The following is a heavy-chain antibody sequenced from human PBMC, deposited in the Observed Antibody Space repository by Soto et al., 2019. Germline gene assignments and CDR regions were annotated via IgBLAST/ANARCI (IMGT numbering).Heavy chain of an antibody. CDR1: GFTFSSYA. J-gene: IGHJ6*02. CDR3: AKDDFWSGYLYGMDV. D-gene: IGHD3-3*01. Sequence: PGGSLGLSCAASGFTFSSYAMSWVRQAPGKGLEWVSAISGSGGSTYYADSVKGRFTISRDNSKNTLYLQMNSLRAEDTAVYYCAKDDFWSGYLYGMDVWGQGTTVTVSS. V-gene: IGHV3-23*01. CDR2: ISGSGGST.